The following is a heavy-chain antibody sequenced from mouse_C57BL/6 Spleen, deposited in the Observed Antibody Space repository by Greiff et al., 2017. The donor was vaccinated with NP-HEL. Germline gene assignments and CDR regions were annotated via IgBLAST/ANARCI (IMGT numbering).Heavy chain of an antibody. Sequence: QVHVKQPGAELVKPGASVKMSCKASGYTFTSYWITWVKQRPGQGLEWIGDIYPGSGSTNYNEKFKSKATLTVDTSSSTAYMQLSSLTSEDSAVYYCAREGSSGDGAMDYWGQGTSVTVSS. J-gene: IGHJ4*01. CDR2: IYPGSGST. CDR3: AREGSSGDGAMDY. CDR1: GYTFTSYW. V-gene: IGHV1-55*01. D-gene: IGHD3-2*02.